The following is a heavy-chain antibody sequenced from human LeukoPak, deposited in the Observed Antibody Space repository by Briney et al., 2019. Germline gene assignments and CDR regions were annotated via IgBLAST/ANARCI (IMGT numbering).Heavy chain of an antibody. Sequence: SETLSLTCTVSGDSISSNSYYWGWIRQPPGKGLEWIGSFYYSGSTYYSPSLKSRVTISVDTSKNQFSLKLSSVTAADTAVYYCARSYYAVDVWGQGTTVSVSS. V-gene: IGHV4-39*01. J-gene: IGHJ6*02. CDR3: ARSYYAVDV. CDR2: FYYSGST. CDR1: GDSISSNSYY.